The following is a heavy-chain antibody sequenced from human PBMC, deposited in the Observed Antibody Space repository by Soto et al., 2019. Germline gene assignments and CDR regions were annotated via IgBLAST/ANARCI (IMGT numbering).Heavy chain of an antibody. V-gene: IGHV4-4*02. Sequence: QVQLQESGPGLVKPSGTLSLTCAVSGGSISSSNWWSWVRQPPGKGLEWMGEIYHSVSTNYNPSLKCRVTISVDKSKNQFSLKLSSVTAADTAVYYCAREGGGVVVVAAQGGWFDPWGQGPLVTVSS. J-gene: IGHJ5*02. CDR3: AREGGGVVVVAAQGGWFDP. CDR1: GGSISSSNW. D-gene: IGHD2-15*01. CDR2: IYHSVST.